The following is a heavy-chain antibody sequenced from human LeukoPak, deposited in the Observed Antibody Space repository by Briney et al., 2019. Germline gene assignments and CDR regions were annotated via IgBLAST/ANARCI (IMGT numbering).Heavy chain of an antibody. V-gene: IGHV4-34*01. Sequence: PSETLSLTCAVYGGSFSGYYWNWIRQPPGKGLEWIGEINHRGSTNYNPSLKSRVTISVDKSKNHFSLKLSSVTAADTAVYYCARSLSRGYSGFRVSPFDYWGQGTLVTVSS. CDR3: ARSLSRGYSGFRVSPFDY. D-gene: IGHD5-12*01. J-gene: IGHJ4*02. CDR2: INHRGST. CDR1: GGSFSGYY.